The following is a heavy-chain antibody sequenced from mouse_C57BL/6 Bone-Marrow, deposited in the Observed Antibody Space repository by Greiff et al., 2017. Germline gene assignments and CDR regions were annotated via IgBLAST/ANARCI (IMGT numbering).Heavy chain of an antibody. J-gene: IGHJ3*01. Sequence: EVQVVESGGGLVKPGGSLKLSCAASGFTFSSYTMSWVRQTPEKRLEWVATISGGGGNTYYPDSVKGRFTISRDNAKNTLYLQISSLRSEDTALYYCAVKAWFAYWGQGTLVTVSA. V-gene: IGHV5-9*01. CDR2: ISGGGGNT. CDR3: AVKAWFAY. CDR1: GFTFSSYT.